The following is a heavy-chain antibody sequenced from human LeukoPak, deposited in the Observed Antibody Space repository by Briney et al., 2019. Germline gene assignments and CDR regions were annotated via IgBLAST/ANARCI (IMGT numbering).Heavy chain of an antibody. CDR1: GFTFSSYN. J-gene: IGHJ6*04. V-gene: IGHV3-21*01. CDR2: ISSTSNYI. CDR3: AELGITMIGGV. D-gene: IGHD3-10*02. Sequence: GGSLRLSCAASGFTFSSYNMNWVRQAPGKGLEWVSSISSTSNYIYYADSVKGRFTISRDNAKNSLYLQMNSLRAEDTAIYYCAELGITMIGGVWGKGTTVTVSS.